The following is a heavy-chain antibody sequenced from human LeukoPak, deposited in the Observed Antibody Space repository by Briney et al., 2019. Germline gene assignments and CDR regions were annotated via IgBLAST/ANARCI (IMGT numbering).Heavy chain of an antibody. J-gene: IGHJ5*02. V-gene: IGHV3-23*01. D-gene: IGHD1-26*01. CDR1: GFTFSSYA. CDR3: AKGRYSGSYYNWFDP. CDR2: ISGSGGST. Sequence: PGGSLRLSCAASGFTFSSYAMSWVRQAPGKGLEGVSAISGSGGSTYYADSVKGRFTISRDTSKTTLYLQMNSLRAEDTAVYYCAKGRYSGSYYNWFDPWGQGTLVTVSS.